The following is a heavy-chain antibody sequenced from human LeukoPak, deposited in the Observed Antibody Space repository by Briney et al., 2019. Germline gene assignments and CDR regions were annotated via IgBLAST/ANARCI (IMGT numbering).Heavy chain of an antibody. CDR1: GFTFSSHW. CDR2: IKQDGSEK. D-gene: IGHD3-10*01. V-gene: IGHV3-7*01. Sequence: TGGSLRLSCAASGFTFSSHWMSWVRQAPGKGLEWVANIKQDGSEKYYVDSVKGRFTISRDNAKNSLYLQMNSLRAEDTAVYYCARQPDYYGSGSYYNPIWFDPWGQGTLVTVSS. J-gene: IGHJ5*02. CDR3: ARQPDYYGSGSYYNPIWFDP.